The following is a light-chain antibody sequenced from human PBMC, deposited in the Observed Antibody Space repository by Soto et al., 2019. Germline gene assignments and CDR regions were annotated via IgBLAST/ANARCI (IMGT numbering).Light chain of an antibody. Sequence: QSVLTQPPSASGTPGQIVAISCSGSSSNIGSNTLTWYHQLPATAPKLLIYSTSQRSSGGAGRCSGSTYGGSAALSTSGAHYADEADYYCGTSYDSRGVYVFGTGTKLTVL. CDR2: STS. V-gene: IGLV1-44*01. J-gene: IGLJ1*01. CDR1: SSNIGSNT. CDR3: GTSYDSRGVYV.